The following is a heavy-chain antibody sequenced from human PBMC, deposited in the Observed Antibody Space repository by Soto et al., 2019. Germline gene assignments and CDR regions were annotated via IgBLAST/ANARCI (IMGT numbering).Heavy chain of an antibody. CDR3: SRDKESTHFRTVAATDNYGIDV. CDR2: ISSSSSYI. J-gene: IGHJ6*02. Sequence: PGGSLRLSCAASGFTFSSYSMNWVRQAPGKGLEWVSSISSSSSYIYYADSVKGRFTISRDNAKNSLYLQMNSLRAEDTAVYYCSRDKESTHFRTVAATDNYGIDVSGQATPVTVSS. V-gene: IGHV3-21*01. D-gene: IGHD4-17*01. CDR1: GFTFSSYS.